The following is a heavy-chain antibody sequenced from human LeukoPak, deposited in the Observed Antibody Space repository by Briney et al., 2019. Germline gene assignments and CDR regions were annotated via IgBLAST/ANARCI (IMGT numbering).Heavy chain of an antibody. CDR3: ARDHDSGNFWSGYYRSWFDP. J-gene: IGHJ5*02. CDR2: ISAYNGNT. V-gene: IGHV1-18*01. Sequence: ASVKVSCKASGYTFTSYGISWVRQAPGQGLEWMGWISAYNGNTNYAQKLQGRVTMTTDTSTSTAYMELRSLRSDDTAVYYCARDHDSGNFWSGYYRSWFDPWGQGTLVTVSS. D-gene: IGHD3-3*01. CDR1: GYTFTSYG.